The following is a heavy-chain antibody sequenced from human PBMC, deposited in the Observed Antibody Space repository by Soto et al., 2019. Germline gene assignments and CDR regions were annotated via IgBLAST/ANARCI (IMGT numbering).Heavy chain of an antibody. CDR3: ARTPGTTRYCSGGSCYSDYYYYGMDV. Sequence: GESLKISCKGSGYSFTSYWISWVRQMPGKGLEWMGRIDPSDSYTNYSPSLQGHVTISADKSISTAYLQWSSLKASDTAMYYCARTPGTTRYCSGGSCYSDYYYYGMDVWGQGTTVTVSS. J-gene: IGHJ6*02. D-gene: IGHD2-15*01. CDR1: GYSFTSYW. V-gene: IGHV5-10-1*01. CDR2: IDPSDSYT.